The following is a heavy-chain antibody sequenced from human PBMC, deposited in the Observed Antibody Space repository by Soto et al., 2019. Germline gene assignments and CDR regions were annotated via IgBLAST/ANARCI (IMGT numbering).Heavy chain of an antibody. V-gene: IGHV3-9*01. CDR3: AKSHTSGWNYFDY. D-gene: IGHD6-19*01. J-gene: IGHJ4*02. CDR1: GFNLDDYA. CDR2: ISWNSGNK. Sequence: EVQLVESGGGLVQPGRSLRLSCAGSGFNLDDYAMYWVRQVPGKGLEWVSSISWNSGNKVYADSVKGRFTISRDNGKNPLYLQMNSLRAEDTALYYCAKSHTSGWNYFDYWGQGTLVTVSS.